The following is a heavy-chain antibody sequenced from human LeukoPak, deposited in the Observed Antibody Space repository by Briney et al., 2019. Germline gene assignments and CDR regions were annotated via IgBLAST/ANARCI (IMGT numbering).Heavy chain of an antibody. J-gene: IGHJ3*02. CDR3: ARGRYCSADICSGGDAFDI. CDR1: GGSINNYC. D-gene: IGHD2-15*01. Sequence: PSETLSLTCTVSGGSINNYCWSWIRQPAGKGLEWIGRIYTRGSTNYNPSLKSRVTMSVDTSKNQFSLKLSSVTAADTAVCYCARGRYCSADICSGGDAFDIWGQGTMVSVSS. CDR2: IYTRGST. V-gene: IGHV4-4*07.